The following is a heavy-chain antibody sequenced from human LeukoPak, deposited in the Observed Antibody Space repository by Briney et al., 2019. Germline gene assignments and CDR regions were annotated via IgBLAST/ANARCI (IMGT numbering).Heavy chain of an antibody. Sequence: SETPSLTCTVSGGSISSYYWSWIRQPAGKGLEWIGRIYTSGSTNYNPSLKSRVTMSVDTSKNQFSLKLSSVTAADTAMYYCAREAYDVLTSDWFDPWGQGTLVTVSS. CDR2: IYTSGST. CDR1: GGSISSYY. D-gene: IGHD3-9*01. J-gene: IGHJ5*02. CDR3: AREAYDVLTSDWFDP. V-gene: IGHV4-4*07.